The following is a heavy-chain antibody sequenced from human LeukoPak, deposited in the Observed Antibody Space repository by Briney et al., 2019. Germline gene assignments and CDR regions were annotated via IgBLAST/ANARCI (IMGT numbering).Heavy chain of an antibody. J-gene: IGHJ4*02. CDR3: AGGGHNYAAAY. CDR2: LFYGGDT. D-gene: IGHD5-24*01. V-gene: IGHV4-39*01. Sequence: KPSETLSLTCTVSGGSISRTTYYWGWIRQPPGRGLEWIGGLFYGGDTYYNPSLKSRVTISADTSKNQFSLKVTSMTAADTGVYFCAGGGHNYAAAYWGQGTLVTVSS. CDR1: GGSISRTTYY.